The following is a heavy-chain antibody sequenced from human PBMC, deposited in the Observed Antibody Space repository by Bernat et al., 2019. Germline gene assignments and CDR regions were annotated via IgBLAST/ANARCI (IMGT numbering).Heavy chain of an antibody. V-gene: IGHV4-34*01. CDR1: GGSFSDYY. Sequence: QVQLQQWGAGLLKPSETLSLTCAVYGGSFSDYYWSWIRQPPGKGLEWIGEINHSGSTNYNPALKSRVTISVDTSKNQLSLKLSSVTAADTAVYYCASGYQPKRYYYDMDVWGQGTTVTVSS. D-gene: IGHD2-2*01. CDR3: ASGYQPKRYYYDMDV. CDR2: INHSGST. J-gene: IGHJ6*02.